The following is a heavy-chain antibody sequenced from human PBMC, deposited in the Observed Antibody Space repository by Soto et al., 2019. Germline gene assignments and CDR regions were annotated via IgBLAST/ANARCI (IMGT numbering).Heavy chain of an antibody. CDR2: INHSGST. Sequence: QVQLQQWGAGLLKPSETLSLTCAVYGGSFSGYYWSWIRQPPGKGLEWIGEINHSGSTNYNPSLKSRVTISVDTSKNQFSLKLSSVTAADTAVYFSARGVSDGDPYYYYYMDVWGKGTTVTVSS. D-gene: IGHD4-17*01. CDR3: ARGVSDGDPYYYYYMDV. CDR1: GGSFSGYY. J-gene: IGHJ6*03. V-gene: IGHV4-34*01.